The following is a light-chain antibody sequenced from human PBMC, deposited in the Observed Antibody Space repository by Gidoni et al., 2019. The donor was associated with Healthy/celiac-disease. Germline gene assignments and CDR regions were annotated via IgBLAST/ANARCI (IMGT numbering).Light chain of an antibody. CDR1: QSISSY. Sequence: DIQMTQSPSSLSASVGDRVTSTCRASQSISSYLNWYQQKPGKAPKLLIYAASSLQSGVPSRVSGSGSGTDFTLTISSLQPEDFATYYCQQSYSTPRCSFGQGTKLEIK. J-gene: IGKJ2*04. CDR3: QQSYSTPRCS. CDR2: AAS. V-gene: IGKV1-39*01.